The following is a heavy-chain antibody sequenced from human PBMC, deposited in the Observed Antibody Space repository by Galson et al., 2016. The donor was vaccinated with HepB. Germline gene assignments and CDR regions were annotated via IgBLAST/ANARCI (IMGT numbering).Heavy chain of an antibody. D-gene: IGHD3-10*01. V-gene: IGHV3-49*03. CDR2: IRSNAYGATT. Sequence: SLRLSCAASGFTFGDNAMSWFRQAPGKGLEWVGFIRSNAYGATTEYAASVKGRFTISRDDSKSIAYLQMNSLKTEDTAVYYCTRATHYDVSGNIWARQFDYWGQGTLVTVSS. CDR3: TRATHYDVSGNIWARQFDY. CDR1: GFTFGDNA. J-gene: IGHJ4*02.